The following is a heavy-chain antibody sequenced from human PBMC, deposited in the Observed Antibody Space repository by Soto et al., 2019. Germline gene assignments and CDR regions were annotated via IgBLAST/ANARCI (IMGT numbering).Heavy chain of an antibody. V-gene: IGHV1-46*01. CDR1: GYTFTNFY. J-gene: IGHJ6*02. CDR3: AQPQIARHYYYGMEV. Sequence: QVQLVQSGAEVKKPGASVKVSCKASGYTFTNFYMHWVRQAPGQGLEWMGIINPSGTTTDYAQKFQGRVTMTRETSTSTYYMELSSLRSEDTAVYYCAQPQIARHYYYGMEVWGQGTAVTVSS. CDR2: INPSGTTT.